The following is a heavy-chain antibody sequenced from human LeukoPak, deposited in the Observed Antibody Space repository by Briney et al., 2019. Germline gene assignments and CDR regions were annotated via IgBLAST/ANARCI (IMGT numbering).Heavy chain of an antibody. CDR1: GFTFSSYA. D-gene: IGHD3-10*01. CDR3: AKEIMYYYGSGSYPGY. J-gene: IGHJ4*02. V-gene: IGHV3-23*01. Sequence: GGSLRLSCAASGFTFSSYAMSWVRQAPGKGLEWVSAISGSGGSTYYADSVKGRFTISRDNSKNTLYLQMNSLRAEDTAVYYCAKEIMYYYGSGSYPGYWGQGTLVTVSS. CDR2: ISGSGGST.